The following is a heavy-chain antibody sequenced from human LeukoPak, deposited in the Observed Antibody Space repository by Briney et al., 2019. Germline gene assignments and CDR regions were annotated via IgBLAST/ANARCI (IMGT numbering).Heavy chain of an antibody. CDR2: IWYDGTNK. Sequence: GESLKISCAASGFSFSSYCMHWVRQAPGNGLEWVAVIWYDGTNKYYADSVKGRFTISRDNSKNTLYLQMNSLRAEDTAVYYCARDQRGFSYSKYYFDYWGQGTLVTVSS. V-gene: IGHV3-33*01. CDR1: GFSFSSYC. CDR3: ARDQRGFSYSKYYFDY. D-gene: IGHD5-18*01. J-gene: IGHJ4*02.